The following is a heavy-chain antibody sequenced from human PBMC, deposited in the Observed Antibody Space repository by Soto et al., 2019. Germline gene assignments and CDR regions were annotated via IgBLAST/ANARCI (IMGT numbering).Heavy chain of an antibody. CDR2: IYYSEST. Sequence: SXTLSLTCTVSGGSMSSYYWSWIRQPPVDGLEWIGYIYYSESTNYNPSLKSRVTISVDTSKNQFSLKLSSVTAADTAVYYCARSGYSSGWYLYYYYGMDVWGQGTTVTVSS. CDR3: ARSGYSSGWYLYYYYGMDV. J-gene: IGHJ6*02. D-gene: IGHD6-19*01. V-gene: IGHV4-59*01. CDR1: GGSMSSYY.